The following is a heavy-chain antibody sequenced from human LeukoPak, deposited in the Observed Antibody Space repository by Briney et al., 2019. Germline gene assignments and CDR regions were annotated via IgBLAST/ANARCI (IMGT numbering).Heavy chain of an antibody. J-gene: IGHJ5*02. Sequence: SETLSLTCAVYGGSFSGYYWGWIRQPAGKGLEWIGSIYHSGKTYYNLSLKSRVTISVDTSKNQFSLKLNSVTAADTAVYYCARGGDLRWLDPWGQGTLVTVSS. CDR3: ARGGDLRWLDP. CDR1: GGSFSGYY. D-gene: IGHD3-16*01. V-gene: IGHV4-34*01. CDR2: IYHSGKT.